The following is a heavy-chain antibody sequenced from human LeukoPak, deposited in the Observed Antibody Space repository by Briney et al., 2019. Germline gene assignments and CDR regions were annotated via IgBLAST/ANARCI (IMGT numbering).Heavy chain of an antibody. J-gene: IGHJ4*02. Sequence: ASVEVSCKASGGTFSSYAISWVRQAPGQGLEWMGGIIPIFGTANYAQKFQGRVTITADESTSTAYMELSSLRSEDTAVYYCARVPGGYSSLPRANYFDYWGQGTLVTVSS. V-gene: IGHV1-69*13. CDR1: GGTFSSYA. CDR2: IIPIFGTA. CDR3: ARVPGGYSSLPRANYFDY. D-gene: IGHD6-13*01.